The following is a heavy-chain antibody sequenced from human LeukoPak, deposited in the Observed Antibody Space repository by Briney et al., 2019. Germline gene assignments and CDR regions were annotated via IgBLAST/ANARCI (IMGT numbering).Heavy chain of an antibody. D-gene: IGHD6-13*01. J-gene: IGHJ4*02. V-gene: IGHV3-74*01. Sequence: PGGSLRLSREASGFIFSDYAMSWVRQAPGKGLVWVSRIYSDGSSRSYADSVKGRFTISRDNAKNTLYLQMNSLRAEDTAVYYCASASSHRIAAGGDYWGQGTLVTVSS. CDR3: ASASSHRIAAGGDY. CDR2: IYSDGSSR. CDR1: GFIFSDYA.